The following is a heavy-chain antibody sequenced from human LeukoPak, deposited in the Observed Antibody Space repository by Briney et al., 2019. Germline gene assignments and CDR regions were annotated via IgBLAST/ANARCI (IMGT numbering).Heavy chain of an antibody. CDR1: GGSIISNHF. Sequence: SETLSLTCTVSGGSIISNHFWGWIRQPPGKGLEWIGSIYYSGITYYNTSLKSRVTMAVDTSKNQISLHLSSVTAADTAVYYCARRTVDISLVTWFDPWGQGTLVVVSS. D-gene: IGHD5-18*01. V-gene: IGHV4-39*01. CDR3: ARRTVDISLVTWFDP. J-gene: IGHJ5*02. CDR2: IYYSGIT.